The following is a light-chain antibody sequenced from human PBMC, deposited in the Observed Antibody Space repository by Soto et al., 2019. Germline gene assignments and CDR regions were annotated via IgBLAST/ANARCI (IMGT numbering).Light chain of an antibody. CDR3: CSYVGDTTLV. Sequence: QSVLTQPPSASGSPGQSVTISCTGTSSDVGGYNYVSWYQQHPGKAPKLMIYEDTQRPSGVSHRFSASESGNTASLTISGLQAGDEADYYCCSYVGDTTLVFGGGTKLTVL. CDR1: SSDVGGYNY. J-gene: IGLJ2*01. V-gene: IGLV2-8*01. CDR2: EDT.